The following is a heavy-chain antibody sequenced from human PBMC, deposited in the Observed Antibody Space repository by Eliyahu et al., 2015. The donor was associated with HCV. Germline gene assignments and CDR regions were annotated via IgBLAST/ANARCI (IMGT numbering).Heavy chain of an antibody. CDR1: GGSISSGSYY. CDR2: IYTSGST. CDR3: ARVQPGNIAARHSPPLGAFDI. J-gene: IGHJ3*02. Sequence: QVQLQESGPGLVKPSQTLSLTCTVSGGSISSGSYYWSWIRQPAGKGLEWIGRIYTSGSTNYNPSLKSRVTMLVDTSKNQFSLKLSSVTAADTAVYYCARVQPGNIAARHSPPLGAFDIWGQGTMVTVSS. D-gene: IGHD6-6*01. V-gene: IGHV4-61*02.